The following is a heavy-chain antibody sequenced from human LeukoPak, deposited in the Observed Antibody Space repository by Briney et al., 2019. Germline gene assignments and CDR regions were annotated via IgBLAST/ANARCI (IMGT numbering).Heavy chain of an antibody. CDR3: ARGGSVTRYYFDY. D-gene: IGHD4-17*01. V-gene: IGHV4-59*12. CDR1: GGSISSYY. J-gene: IGHJ4*02. Sequence: ETLSLTCTVSGGSISSYYWSWIRQPPGKGLEWIGYIYYSGSTKYNPSLKSRVTISVDTSKNQFSLKLISVTAADTAVYYCARGGSVTRYYFDYWGQGTLVTVSS. CDR2: IYYSGST.